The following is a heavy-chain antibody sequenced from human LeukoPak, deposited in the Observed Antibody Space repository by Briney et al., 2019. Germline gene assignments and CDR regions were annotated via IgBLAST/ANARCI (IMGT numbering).Heavy chain of an antibody. CDR3: ARRSSSSKYYYYYMDV. Sequence: GESLKISCKVSGYSFTSYWIGWVRQMPGKGLEWMGIIYPADSDTTYSPSFQGQVTISADKSISTAYLQWSSLKASDTAMYYCARRSSSSKYYYYYMDVWGKGTTVTVSS. CDR2: IYPADSDT. V-gene: IGHV5-51*01. J-gene: IGHJ6*03. CDR1: GYSFTSYW. D-gene: IGHD6-6*01.